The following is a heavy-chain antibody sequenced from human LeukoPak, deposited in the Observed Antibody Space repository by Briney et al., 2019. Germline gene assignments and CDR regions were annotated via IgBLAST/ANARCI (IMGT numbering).Heavy chain of an antibody. D-gene: IGHD3-10*01. V-gene: IGHV1-18*01. J-gene: IGHJ4*02. CDR3: ARDRYYYGSGSYYFDY. Sequence: ASVKVSCKASGYTFTTYRINWLRQAPGQGLEWMGWINTYNGNTNYAQKLQGRVTMTTDTSTSTAYMELRSLRSDDTAVYYCARDRYYYGSGSYYFDYWGQGTLVTVSS. CDR1: GYTFTTYR. CDR2: INTYNGNT.